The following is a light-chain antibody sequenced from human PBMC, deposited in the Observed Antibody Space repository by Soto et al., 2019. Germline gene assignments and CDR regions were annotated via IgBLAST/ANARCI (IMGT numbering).Light chain of an antibody. V-gene: IGLV2-8*01. CDR2: EVS. J-gene: IGLJ3*02. Sequence: QSVLTQPPSASGSPRQSVTISCTGTSSDVGGYNYVSWYQQHPGKAPKLMIYEVSKRPSGVPDRFSGSKSGNTASLTVSGLQAEDEADYYCSSYAGSNNWVFGGGTKVTVL. CDR1: SSDVGGYNY. CDR3: SSYAGSNNWV.